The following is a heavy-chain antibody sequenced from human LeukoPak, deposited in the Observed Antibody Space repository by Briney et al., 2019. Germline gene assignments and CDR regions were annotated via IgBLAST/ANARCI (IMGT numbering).Heavy chain of an antibody. Sequence: GGSLRLSCAASGFTVSSNYMSWVRQAPGKGLEWFSVIYSGGSTYYADSVKGRFTISRDNSKNTLYLQMNSLRAEDTAVYYCAASSSSKQPPFDYWGQGTLVTVSS. V-gene: IGHV3-53*01. CDR2: IYSGGST. J-gene: IGHJ4*02. D-gene: IGHD2-2*01. CDR3: AASSSSKQPPFDY. CDR1: GFTVSSNY.